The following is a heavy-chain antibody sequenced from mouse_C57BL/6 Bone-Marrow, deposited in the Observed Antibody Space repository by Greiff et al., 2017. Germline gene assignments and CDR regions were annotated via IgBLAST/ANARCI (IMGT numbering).Heavy chain of an antibody. D-gene: IGHD6-1*01. CDR1: GFTFTDYY. J-gene: IGHJ4*01. Sequence: VHLQQSGAELVKPGASVKLSCTASGFTFTDYYMHWVKQRPEQGLEWIGRIDPEDGDTNYTPKFQGKATLTADTSSNTAYMQLSSLTSEDTAVYYCARCPEYYAMDYWGQGTSVTVSA. CDR2: IDPEDGDT. CDR3: ARCPEYYAMDY. V-gene: IGHV14-2*01.